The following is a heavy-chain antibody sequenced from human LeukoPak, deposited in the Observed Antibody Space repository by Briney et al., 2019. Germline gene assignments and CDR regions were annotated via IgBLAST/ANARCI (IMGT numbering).Heavy chain of an antibody. V-gene: IGHV3-7*01. J-gene: IGHJ4*02. CDR1: GFTFSSYW. Sequence: GGSLRLSCAASGFTFSSYWVSWVRQAPGKGLEWVANIKEDGNEKYYVDSVKGRFTISRDNAKNSLYLQMNNLRAEDTAVYYCEGVGYYWGQGTLVTVSS. CDR2: IKEDGNEK. CDR3: EGVGYY.